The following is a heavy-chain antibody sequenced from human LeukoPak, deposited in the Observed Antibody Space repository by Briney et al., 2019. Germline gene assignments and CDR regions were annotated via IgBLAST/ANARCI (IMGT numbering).Heavy chain of an antibody. CDR2: IYHSGSA. CDR1: GGSISSSNW. Sequence: SETLSLTCDVSGGSISSSNWWSWVRQPPGKGLEWIGEIYHSGSANYNPSLKSRLTISVEKSRNQFSLKLSSVTAADTAVYYWARQQQLIKNWGQGTLVTVSS. J-gene: IGHJ4*02. CDR3: ARQQQLIKN. D-gene: IGHD6-13*01. V-gene: IGHV4-4*02.